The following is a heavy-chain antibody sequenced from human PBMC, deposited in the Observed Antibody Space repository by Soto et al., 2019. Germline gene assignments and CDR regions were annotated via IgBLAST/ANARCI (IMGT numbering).Heavy chain of an antibody. D-gene: IGHD3-16*02. CDR2: IIPMFGTA. CDR3: ATSYSFGGVISPTFDH. V-gene: IGHV1-69*06. J-gene: IGHJ4*02. Sequence: QVQLVQSGAEVKKPGSSVRVSCKTSGGAFSIYAISWVRQAPGQGLAWMGGIIPMFGTANYAQKFQGRVTITADKSTSTAYMDLSSLRSEDTAVYYCATSYSFGGVISPTFDHWGQGTLVTVPS. CDR1: GGAFSIYA.